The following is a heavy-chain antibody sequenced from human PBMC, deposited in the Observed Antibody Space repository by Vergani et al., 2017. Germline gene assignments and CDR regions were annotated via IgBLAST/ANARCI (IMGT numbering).Heavy chain of an antibody. CDR2: IYPGDSDT. Sequence: EVELVQSGPEMRKPGESLKISCKGSGYSFTSYWIGWVRQMPGKGLEWMGIIYPGDSDTRYSPSFQGQVTISADKSISTAYLQWSSLKASDTAMYYCARSIVVVPAAIGFGLGFDPWGQGTLVTVSS. J-gene: IGHJ5*02. CDR1: GYSFTSYW. CDR3: ARSIVVVPAAIGFGLGFDP. D-gene: IGHD2-2*01. V-gene: IGHV5-51*03.